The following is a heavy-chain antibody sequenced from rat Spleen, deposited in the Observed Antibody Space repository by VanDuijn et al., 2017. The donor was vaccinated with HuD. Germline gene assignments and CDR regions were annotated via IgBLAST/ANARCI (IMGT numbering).Heavy chain of an antibody. CDR3: ASHNDNSGSNWFPY. CDR2: ISTGGSNT. V-gene: IGHV5S23*01. CDR1: GFTFSDYN. J-gene: IGHJ3*01. D-gene: IGHD4-3*01. Sequence: EVQLVESGGGLVQPGRSLKLSCAASGFTFSDYNMAWVRQAPTNGLEWVASISTGGSNTYYRDSVKGRFSISRDNAKSTLYLQMASLRSEDTATYYCASHNDNSGSNWFPYWGQGTLVTVSS.